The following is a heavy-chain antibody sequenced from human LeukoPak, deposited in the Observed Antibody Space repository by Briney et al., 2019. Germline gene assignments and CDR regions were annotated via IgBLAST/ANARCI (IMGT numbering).Heavy chain of an antibody. J-gene: IGHJ4*02. D-gene: IGHD6-13*01. Sequence: PGGSLRLSCAASGFSLSDYSMNWVRQAPGKGLEYVSAISNNGVSTYYANSVKGRFTISRDNSKNTLYLQMGSLRTEDMAVYYCAREMYSSSWRPIDYWGQGTLVTVSS. CDR1: GFSLSDYS. CDR2: ISNNGVST. V-gene: IGHV3-64*01. CDR3: AREMYSSSWRPIDY.